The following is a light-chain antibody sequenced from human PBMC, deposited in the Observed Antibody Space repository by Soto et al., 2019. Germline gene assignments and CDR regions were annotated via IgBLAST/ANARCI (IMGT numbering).Light chain of an antibody. CDR1: QTVNRNY. CDR2: GVS. V-gene: IGKV3-20*01. Sequence: EIVLTQSPGTLALSLGDGATLSCRASQTVNRNYLAWYHQKPGQPPRLLIYGVSNRATGVPDRFSGGGSGTEFTLTIVRLEPDDFGTYYCQQYIDSPRTFGQVTRVEVK. CDR3: QQYIDSPRT. J-gene: IGKJ1*01.